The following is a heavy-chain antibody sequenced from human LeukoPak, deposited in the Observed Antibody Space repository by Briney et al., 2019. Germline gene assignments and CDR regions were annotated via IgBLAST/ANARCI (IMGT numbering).Heavy chain of an antibody. CDR3: AREGHSSGHCGAFDI. CDR1: GFTFCSSV. J-gene: IGHJ3*02. V-gene: IGHV3-30*03. CDR2: ISSDGNSE. Sequence: GRSLKLSCAASGFTFCSSVMHWVRQAPGKRLEWMAGISSDGNSEHFVDSVKGRLTISRDNSNNTLYLQMNSLRLEDTAVYYCAREGHSSGHCGAFDIWGQGTMITVSS. D-gene: IGHD3-22*01.